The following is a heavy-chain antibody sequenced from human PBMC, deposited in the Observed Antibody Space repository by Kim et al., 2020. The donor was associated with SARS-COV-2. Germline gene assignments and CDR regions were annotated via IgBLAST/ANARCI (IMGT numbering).Heavy chain of an antibody. V-gene: IGHV4-39*01. D-gene: IGHD5-18*01. CDR2: IYYSGST. J-gene: IGHJ4*01. CDR1: GGSISSSSYY. Sequence: SETLSLTCTVSGGSISSSSYYWGWIRQPPGKGLEWIGSIYYSGSTYYNPSLKSRVTISVDTSKNQFSLKLSSVTAADTAVYYCARRRRAYSYGYLDYWG. CDR3: ARRRRAYSYGYLDY.